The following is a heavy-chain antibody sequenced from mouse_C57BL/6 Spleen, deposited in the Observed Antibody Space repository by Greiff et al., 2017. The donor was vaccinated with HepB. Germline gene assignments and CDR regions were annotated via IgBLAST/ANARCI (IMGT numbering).Heavy chain of an antibody. D-gene: IGHD4-1*01. CDR3: ARSPELGQGYFDV. Sequence: QVQLKQPGAELVRPGTSVKLSCKASGYTFTSYWMHWVKQRPGQGLEWIGVIDPSDSYTNYNQKFKGKATLTVDTSSSTAYMQLSSLTSEDSAVYYCARSPELGQGYFDVWGTGTTVTVSS. CDR2: IDPSDSYT. J-gene: IGHJ1*03. V-gene: IGHV1-59*01. CDR1: GYTFTSYW.